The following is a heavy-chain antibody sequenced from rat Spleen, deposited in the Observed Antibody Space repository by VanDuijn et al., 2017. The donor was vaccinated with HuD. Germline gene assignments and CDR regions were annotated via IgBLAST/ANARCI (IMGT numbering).Heavy chain of an antibody. Sequence: EVHLVESGGGLVQPGRSLKLSCAASGFTFSNSYMAWVRQAPTKGLEWVAYISSGGRNTYYRDSVKGRFTISRDNAKNTLYLQMDSLRSEDTATYYCARETGYNSYFDYWGQGVMVTVSS. CDR3: ARETGYNSYFDY. V-gene: IGHV5-27*01. CDR2: ISSGGRNT. D-gene: IGHD1-4*01. CDR1: GFTFSNSY. J-gene: IGHJ2*01.